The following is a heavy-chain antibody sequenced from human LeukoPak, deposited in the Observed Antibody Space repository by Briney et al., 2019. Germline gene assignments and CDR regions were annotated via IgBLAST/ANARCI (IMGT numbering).Heavy chain of an antibody. Sequence: ASVKVSCKVSGYTLIELSMHWVRQAPGKGLEWMGGFDPEDGETIYAQKFQGRVTMTEDTSTDTAYMELSRLRSDDTAVYYCARAEGPRYWFDPWGQGTLVTVSS. V-gene: IGHV1-24*01. CDR1: GYTLIELS. J-gene: IGHJ5*02. CDR3: ARAEGPRYWFDP. CDR2: FDPEDGET.